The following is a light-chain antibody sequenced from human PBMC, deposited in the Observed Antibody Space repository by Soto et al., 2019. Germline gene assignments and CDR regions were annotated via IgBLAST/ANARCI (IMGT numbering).Light chain of an antibody. V-gene: IGLV2-14*01. CDR2: EVS. CDR3: SSYTSDNSLV. Sequence: QSALTQPPSVSGSPGQSITISCTGISSDVGGYNYVSWYQQHPGKAPKLMIYEVSKRPSGVSNRFSGSKSGNTASLTISGLQAEDEADYYCSSYTSDNSLVFGGGTKLTVL. J-gene: IGLJ2*01. CDR1: SSDVGGYNY.